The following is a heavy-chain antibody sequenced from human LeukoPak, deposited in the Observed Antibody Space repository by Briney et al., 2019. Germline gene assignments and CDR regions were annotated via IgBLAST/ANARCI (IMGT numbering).Heavy chain of an antibody. CDR3: ARATYYYDSSGYVDY. Sequence: ASVKVSCKASGYTFTSYGISWVRQAPGQGLEWMGWISAYNGNTNYAQKLQGRVTMTTDTSTSTAYMELRSLRSDDTAVYYCARATYYYDSSGYVDYWGQGTPVTVSS. V-gene: IGHV1-18*01. CDR1: GYTFTSYG. CDR2: ISAYNGNT. D-gene: IGHD3-22*01. J-gene: IGHJ4*02.